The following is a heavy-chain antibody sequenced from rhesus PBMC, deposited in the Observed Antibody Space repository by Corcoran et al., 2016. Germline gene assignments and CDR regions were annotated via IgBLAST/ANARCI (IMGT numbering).Heavy chain of an antibody. J-gene: IGHJ4*01. CDR3: ARAEYSNYPDY. V-gene: IGHV4-73*01. Sequence: QVKLQQWGEGLVKPSETLSLTCAVYGGSITGYSLSWIRHPPGKGLEWIGNFDGNSAITYYNPSHKKRVTIAKDTAKNQFYLMLSSVTAADTAVYYCARAEYSNYPDYWGQGVLVTVSS. CDR1: GGSITGYSL. D-gene: IGHD4-23*01. CDR2: FDGNSAIT.